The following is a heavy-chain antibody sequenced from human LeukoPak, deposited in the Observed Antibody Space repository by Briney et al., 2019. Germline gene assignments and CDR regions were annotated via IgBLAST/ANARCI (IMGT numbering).Heavy chain of an antibody. J-gene: IGHJ5*02. D-gene: IGHD2-15*01. CDR2: INHSGST. Sequence: SETLSLTCAVYGGSFSGYYWSWIRQPPAKGLEGIGEINHSGSTNYNPSLKSRVTISVDTSKNQFSLKLSSVTAADTAVYYCARGRCSGDSGNSSNCYDPGGWGTVVTVTA. CDR1: GGSFSGYY. CDR3: ARGRCSGDSGNSSNCYDP. V-gene: IGHV4-34*01.